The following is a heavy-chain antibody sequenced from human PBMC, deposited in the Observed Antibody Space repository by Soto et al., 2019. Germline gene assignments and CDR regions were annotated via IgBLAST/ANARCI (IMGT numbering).Heavy chain of an antibody. CDR2: IWYDGSNK. V-gene: IGHV3-33*01. D-gene: IGHD5-18*01. CDR3: ARDLDTSMVPSPDY. CDR1: GFTFSSYG. Sequence: QVRLVESGGGVVQPGRSLRLSCAASGFTFSSYGMHWVRQAPGKGLEWVAVIWYDGSNKYYADSVKGRFTSSRDNSKNTLYLQMNSLRAEDTAVYYCARDLDTSMVPSPDYWGQGTLVTVSS. J-gene: IGHJ4*02.